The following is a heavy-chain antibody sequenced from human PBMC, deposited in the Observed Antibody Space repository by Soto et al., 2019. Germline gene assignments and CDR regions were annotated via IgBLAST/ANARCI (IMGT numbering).Heavy chain of an antibody. CDR1: GYTFVNNA. CDR2: INSGNGNT. V-gene: IGHV1-3*01. CDR3: ARFMATSGDSHLDY. D-gene: IGHD2-21*01. Sequence: ASVKVSCKASGYTFVNNAIHWVRQAPGQSLQYMGWINSGNGNTKYSQQFQDRVTLSTDTSTSTAYMELSSLSSEDTAVYYCARFMATSGDSHLDYWGQGTLVTVSS. J-gene: IGHJ4*02.